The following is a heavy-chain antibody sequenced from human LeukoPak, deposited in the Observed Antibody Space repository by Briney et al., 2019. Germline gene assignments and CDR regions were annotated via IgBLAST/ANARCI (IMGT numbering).Heavy chain of an antibody. J-gene: IGHJ6*02. V-gene: IGHV4-59*08. D-gene: IGHD3-3*01. CDR3: ARSPGAGDFWSGYYSFYYYYYGMDV. CDR1: GGSISSYY. CDR2: IYYSGST. Sequence: SETLSLTCTVSGGSISSYYWSWIRQPPGKGLEWIGYIYYSGSTNYNPSLKSRVTISVDTSKNQFSLKLSSVTAADTAVYYCARSPGAGDFWSGYYSFYYYYYGMDVWGQGTTVTVSS.